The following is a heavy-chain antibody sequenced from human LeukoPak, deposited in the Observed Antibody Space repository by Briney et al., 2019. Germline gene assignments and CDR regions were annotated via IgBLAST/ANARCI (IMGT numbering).Heavy chain of an antibody. J-gene: IGHJ4*02. D-gene: IGHD2-15*01. CDR1: GGSINSYY. V-gene: IGHV4-59*08. CDR3: ARAIDAEGRTLEG. CDR2: IYYRGST. Sequence: SETLSLTCTVSGGSINSYYWTWIRQPPGKGLEWIGYIYYRGSTNYNPSLKSRVTISVDTSKNQFSLKLSSVTAADTAVYYCARAIDAEGRTLEGWGQGTLVTVSS.